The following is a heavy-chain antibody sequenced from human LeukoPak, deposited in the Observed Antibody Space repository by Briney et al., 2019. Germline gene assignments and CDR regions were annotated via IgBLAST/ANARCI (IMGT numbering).Heavy chain of an antibody. Sequence: SETLSLTCTVSGGSISSYYWSWIRQPPGKGLEWIGYIYYSGSTNYNPSLKSRVIISVDTSKNQFSLKLSSVTAADTAVYYCARVRPVSSSTPLSAFDIWGQGTMVTVSS. CDR2: IYYSGST. CDR1: GGSISSYY. J-gene: IGHJ3*02. CDR3: ARVRPVSSSTPLSAFDI. D-gene: IGHD6-6*01. V-gene: IGHV4-59*01.